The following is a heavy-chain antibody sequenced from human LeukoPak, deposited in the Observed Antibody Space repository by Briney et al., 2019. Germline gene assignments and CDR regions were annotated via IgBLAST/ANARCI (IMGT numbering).Heavy chain of an antibody. CDR3: ARVYCSSTSCYTAFDI. V-gene: IGHV1-69*01. J-gene: IGHJ3*02. Sequence: SVKVSCKASGGTFRSYTISWVRQAPGQGLEWMGGIIPIFGIANYAQKFQGRVTITADESTSTAYMELSSLRFEDTAVYYCARVYCSSTSCYTAFDIWGQGTMVTVSS. D-gene: IGHD2-2*02. CDR2: IIPIFGIA. CDR1: GGTFRSYT.